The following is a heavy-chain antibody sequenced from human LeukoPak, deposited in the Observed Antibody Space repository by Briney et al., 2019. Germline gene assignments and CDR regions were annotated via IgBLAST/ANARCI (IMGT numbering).Heavy chain of an antibody. Sequence: GGFLRLSCAASGFTFSSYAMHWVRQAPGKGLEWVAVISYDGSNKYYADSVKGRFTISRDNAKNTLYLQMNSLRAEDTAVYYCAREGVWRQQLVDYYYGMDVWGQGTTVTVSS. CDR3: AREGVWRQQLVDYYYGMDV. CDR2: ISYDGSNK. V-gene: IGHV3-30-3*01. CDR1: GFTFSSYA. J-gene: IGHJ6*02. D-gene: IGHD6-13*01.